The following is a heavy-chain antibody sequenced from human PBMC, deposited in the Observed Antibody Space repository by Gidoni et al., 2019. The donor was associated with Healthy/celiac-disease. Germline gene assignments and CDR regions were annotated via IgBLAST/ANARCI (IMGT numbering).Heavy chain of an antibody. CDR1: GGSISSGSYY. CDR3: ARSVGYCSGGSCYSAGGWFDP. V-gene: IGHV4-61*02. CDR2: IYTSGST. D-gene: IGHD2-15*01. J-gene: IGHJ5*02. Sequence: QVQLQASGPGLVKPSQTLSLTCTVSGGSISSGSYYWSWIRQPAGKGLEWIGRIYTSGSTNYNPALKSRVTISVDTSKNQFSLKLSSVTAADTAVYYCARSVGYCSGGSCYSAGGWFDPWGQGTLVTVSS.